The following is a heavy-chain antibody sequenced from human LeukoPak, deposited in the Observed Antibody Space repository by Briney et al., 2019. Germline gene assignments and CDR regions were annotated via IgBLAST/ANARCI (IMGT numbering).Heavy chain of an antibody. CDR3: ARVDPDSSSTLEVFDY. J-gene: IGHJ4*02. D-gene: IGHD6-6*01. V-gene: IGHV4-59*01. Sequence: AETLSLTCSVSGGSISSYYWSWIRQPPRKGLEWIGYIYYSGSTNYNPSLKSRVTISVDTSKNQFSLKLSSVTAADTAVYYCARVDPDSSSTLEVFDYWGQGTLVTVS. CDR2: IYYSGST. CDR1: GGSISSYY.